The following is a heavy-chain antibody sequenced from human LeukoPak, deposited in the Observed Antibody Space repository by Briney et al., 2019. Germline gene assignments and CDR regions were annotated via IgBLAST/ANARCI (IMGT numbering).Heavy chain of an antibody. CDR2: INTNTGNP. J-gene: IGHJ1*01. CDR3: ARSLQSIAAAGFAHFQH. D-gene: IGHD6-13*01. CDR1: GYTFTSYA. Sequence: ASVKVSCKASGYTFTSYAMNWVRQAPGQGLEWMGWINTNTGNPTYAQGFTGRFVFSLDTSVSTAYLQIGSLKAEDTAVYYCARSLQSIAAAGFAHFQHWGQGTLVTVSS. V-gene: IGHV7-4-1*01.